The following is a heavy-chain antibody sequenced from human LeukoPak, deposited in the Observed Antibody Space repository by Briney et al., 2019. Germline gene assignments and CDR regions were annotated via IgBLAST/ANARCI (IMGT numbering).Heavy chain of an antibody. V-gene: IGHV3-11*06. CDR3: ASTGGGYYFDY. CDR1: GFTFSDYY. Sequence: GASLRLSCAASGFTFSDYYMSWIRQAPGKGLEWVSYISSSSYTNYADSVKGRFTISRDNAKNSLYLQMNSLRAEDTAVYYCASTGGGYYFDYWGQGTLVTVSS. D-gene: IGHD3-16*01. CDR2: ISSSSYT. J-gene: IGHJ4*02.